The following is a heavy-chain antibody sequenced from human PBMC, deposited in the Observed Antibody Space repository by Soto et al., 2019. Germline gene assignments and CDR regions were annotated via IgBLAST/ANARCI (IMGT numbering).Heavy chain of an antibody. CDR3: AHSTLLR. Sequence: QITLKESGPTLVKPTQTLTLTCTLSGLSLTTTGVGVGWIRQPPGKALEWLALIYWDDDERLSPSLKSRLTITKDTAKNPVVLTLTNMDPVDTGTYYCAHSTLLRWGQGTPVTVSS. J-gene: IGHJ4*02. CDR1: GLSLTTTGVG. D-gene: IGHD2-15*01. V-gene: IGHV2-5*02. CDR2: IYWDDDE.